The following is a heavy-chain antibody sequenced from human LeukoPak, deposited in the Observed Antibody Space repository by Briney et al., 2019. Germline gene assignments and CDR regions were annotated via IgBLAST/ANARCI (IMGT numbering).Heavy chain of an antibody. CDR1: GGSFSGYY. J-gene: IGHJ6*02. CDR2: INHSGST. V-gene: IGHV4-34*01. CDR3: ASVSIAGYYYYGMDV. Sequence: PSETLSLTCAVYGGSFSGYYWNWIRQPPGKGLEWIGEINHSGSTNYNPSLKSRVTISVDTSKNQFSLKLSSVTAADTAVYYCASVSIAGYYYYGMDVWGQGTTVTVSS. D-gene: IGHD6-6*01.